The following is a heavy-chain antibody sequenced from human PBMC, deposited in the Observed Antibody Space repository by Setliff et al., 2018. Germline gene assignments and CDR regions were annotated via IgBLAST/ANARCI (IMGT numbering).Heavy chain of an antibody. CDR3: ARCWDLVRVNAFDI. Sequence: SVKVSCKASGGTFSSYAISWVRQAPGQGLEWMGGIIPILGIANYAQKFQGRVTITADESTSTAYMELSSLRSEDTAVYYCARCWDLVRVNAFDIWGQGSLVTVS. V-gene: IGHV1-69*10. CDR2: IIPILGIA. J-gene: IGHJ3*02. D-gene: IGHD1-26*01. CDR1: GGTFSSYA.